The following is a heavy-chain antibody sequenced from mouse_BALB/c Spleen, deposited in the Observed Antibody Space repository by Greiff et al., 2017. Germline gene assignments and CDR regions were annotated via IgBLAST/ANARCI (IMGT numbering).Heavy chain of an antibody. D-gene: IGHD2-4*01. J-gene: IGHJ4*01. Sequence: DVKLVESGGGLVQPGGSRKLSCAASGFTFSSFGMHWVRQAPEKGLEWVAYISSGSSTIYYADTVKGRFTISRDNPKNTLFLQMTSLRSEDTAMYYCARYDYGAMDYWGQGTSVTVSS. V-gene: IGHV5-17*02. CDR3: ARYDYGAMDY. CDR1: GFTFSSFG. CDR2: ISSGSSTI.